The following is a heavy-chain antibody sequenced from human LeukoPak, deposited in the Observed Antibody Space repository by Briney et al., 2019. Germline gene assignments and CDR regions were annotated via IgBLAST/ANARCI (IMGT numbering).Heavy chain of an antibody. V-gene: IGHV4-59*01. CDR3: ATDVRGLVPYYFDF. CDR2: IYYSGST. J-gene: IGHJ4*02. Sequence: ESSETLSLTCAVSGGSISSYYWDWIRQPPGKGLEWIGYIYYSGSTNYNPSLKSRVAISIDTSKNQLSLKLSSETAADTAVYYCATDVRGLVPYYFDFWGQGTLVTVSS. D-gene: IGHD3-10*02. CDR1: GGSISSYY.